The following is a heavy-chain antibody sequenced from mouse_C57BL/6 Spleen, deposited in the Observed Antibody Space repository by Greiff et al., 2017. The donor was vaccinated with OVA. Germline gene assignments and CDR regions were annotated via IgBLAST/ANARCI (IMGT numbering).Heavy chain of an antibody. CDR1: GYSITSGYD. CDR3: ARDEDYGSSYVWFAY. V-gene: IGHV3-1*01. CDR2: ISYSGST. Sequence: EVKLQESGPGMVKPSQSLSLTCTVTGYSITSGYDWHWIRHFPGNKLEWMGYISYSGSTNYNPSLKSRISITHDTSKNHFFLKLNSVTTEDTATYYCARDEDYGSSYVWFAYWGQGTLVTVSA. J-gene: IGHJ3*01. D-gene: IGHD1-1*01.